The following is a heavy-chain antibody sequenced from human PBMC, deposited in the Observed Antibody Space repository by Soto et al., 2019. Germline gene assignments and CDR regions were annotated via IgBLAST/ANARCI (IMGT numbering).Heavy chain of an antibody. CDR1: GGSIVSGGYY. CDR3: ARVAVGLEYGDHTVLGSTSFYYYGMDI. D-gene: IGHD4-17*01. J-gene: IGHJ6*02. CDR2: ISHSGAT. Sequence: QVQLQESGPGLAKPSQTLSLTCTVSGGSIVSGGYYWSWVRQHPGKGLEWIGDISHSGATHYTPSLKSRIIISIAASKSPLSLKLTSVPVADTAVYFCARVAVGLEYGDHTVLGSTSFYYYGMDIWGQGTTVTFSS. V-gene: IGHV4-31*03.